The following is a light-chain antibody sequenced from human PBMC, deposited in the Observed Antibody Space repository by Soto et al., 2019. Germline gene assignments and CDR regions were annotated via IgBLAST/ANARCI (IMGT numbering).Light chain of an antibody. V-gene: IGKV3-15*01. Sequence: EIVMTQSPATLSVSPGERATLSCRASQSVSSNLAWYQQKPGQAPRLLIYGASTRATDIPARFSGSGSGTEATLTISSLQSEDFAVYYWQQYNSWPRTFGQGTKVEIK. CDR3: QQYNSWPRT. CDR2: GAS. CDR1: QSVSSN. J-gene: IGKJ1*01.